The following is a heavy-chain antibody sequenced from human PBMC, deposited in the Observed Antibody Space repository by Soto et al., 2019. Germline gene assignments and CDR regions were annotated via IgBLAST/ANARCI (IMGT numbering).Heavy chain of an antibody. CDR3: AREVIPLTTDWYFDL. CDR2: IYDSGST. Sequence: QLQLRESGPGLVKPSETLSLTCTVSGGSISGGVGGLYYWSWIRQPPGKGLELIGYIYDSGSTYCCPSLTSRVTISVDTSKDQFSLRLSSVTAADTAVYYCAREVIPLTTDWYFDLWGRGTLVTVSS. D-gene: IGHD4-17*01. CDR1: GGSISGGVGGLYY. J-gene: IGHJ2*01. V-gene: IGHV4-30-4*01.